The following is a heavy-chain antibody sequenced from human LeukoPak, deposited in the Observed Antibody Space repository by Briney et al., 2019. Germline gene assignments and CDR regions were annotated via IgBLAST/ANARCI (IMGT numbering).Heavy chain of an antibody. D-gene: IGHD6-13*01. V-gene: IGHV1-24*01. Sequence: GASVKVSCKVSGYTLTELSMHWVRQAPGKGLEWMGGFDPEDGETIYAQKFQGRVTMTEDTSTDTAYMELSSLRSEDTAVYYCATDLEQAAAPGNWFDPWGQGTLVAVSS. J-gene: IGHJ5*02. CDR1: GYTLTELS. CDR3: ATDLEQAAAPGNWFDP. CDR2: FDPEDGET.